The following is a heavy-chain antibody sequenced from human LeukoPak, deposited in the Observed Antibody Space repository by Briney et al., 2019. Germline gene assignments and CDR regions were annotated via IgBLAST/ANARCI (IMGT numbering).Heavy chain of an antibody. CDR1: GGPITTYY. V-gene: IGHV4-4*07. J-gene: IGHJ6*03. D-gene: IGHD5-12*01. CDR3: AREVVEWLRLYYYYYYMGV. Sequence: SETLSLTCTVSGGPITTYYLSWIRQSAGMGLEWIGRISGSGVITYNPSLKSRVILSLDTSNNHFSLKLISVTAADTAVYYCAREVVEWLRLYYYYYYMGVWGKGTTVTISS. CDR2: ISGSGVI.